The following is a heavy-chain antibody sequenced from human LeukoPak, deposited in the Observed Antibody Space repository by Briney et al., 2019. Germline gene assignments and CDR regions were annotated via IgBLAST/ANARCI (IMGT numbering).Heavy chain of an antibody. CDR1: GGTFSSYA. CDR2: IIPIFGTA. CDR3: ARRRGYSYGSLDY. Sequence: GASVKVSCKASGGTFSSYAISWVRQAPGQGLEWMGGIIPIFGTANYAQKFQGRVTITADKSTSTAYMELSSLRSEDTAVYYCARRRGYSYGSLDYWGQGTLVTVSS. V-gene: IGHV1-69*06. J-gene: IGHJ4*02. D-gene: IGHD5-18*01.